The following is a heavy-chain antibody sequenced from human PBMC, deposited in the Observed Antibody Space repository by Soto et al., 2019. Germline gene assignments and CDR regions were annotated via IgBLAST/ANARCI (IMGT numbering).Heavy chain of an antibody. Sequence: QVQLQESGPGLVKPSETLSLTCTVSGGSVSSGSYYWSWIRQPPGKGLEWIGYIYYSGSTNYNPSLKSRVTISVDTSKNQFSLKLSSVTAADTAVYYCARGAGDKDAFDIWGQGTMVTVSS. CDR3: ARGAGDKDAFDI. CDR1: GGSVSSGSYY. CDR2: IYYSGST. D-gene: IGHD1-26*01. V-gene: IGHV4-61*01. J-gene: IGHJ3*02.